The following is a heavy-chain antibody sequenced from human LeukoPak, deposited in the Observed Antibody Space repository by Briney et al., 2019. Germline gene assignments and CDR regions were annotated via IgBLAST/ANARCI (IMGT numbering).Heavy chain of an antibody. J-gene: IGHJ4*02. CDR1: GFTFYSYS. D-gene: IGHD3-16*01. CDR3: ARESYGQIDY. Sequence: GRSLRLSCAASGFTFYSYSMNWIRQAPGKGLEWVSYISSSSSYTNYADSVKGRFTISRDNAKNSLYLQMNSLRAEDTAVYYCARESYGQIDYWGQGTLVTVSA. CDR2: ISSSSSYT. V-gene: IGHV3-21*05.